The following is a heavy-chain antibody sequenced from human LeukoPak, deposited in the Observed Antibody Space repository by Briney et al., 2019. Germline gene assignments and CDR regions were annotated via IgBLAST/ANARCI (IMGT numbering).Heavy chain of an antibody. Sequence: GGSLRLACAASGFTFSSYGMHWVRQAPGKGLEWVAIIWYDGSNKYYADSVKGRFTISRDNSKNTLYLQMNSLRAEDTAVYYCAKDGTTVTTLNYFDYWGQGTLVTVSS. CDR1: GFTFSSYG. CDR3: AKDGTTVTTLNYFDY. J-gene: IGHJ4*02. CDR2: IWYDGSNK. V-gene: IGHV3-33*06. D-gene: IGHD4-17*01.